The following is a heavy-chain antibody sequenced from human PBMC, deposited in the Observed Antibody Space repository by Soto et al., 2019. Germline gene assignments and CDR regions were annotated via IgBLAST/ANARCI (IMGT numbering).Heavy chain of an antibody. CDR3: ARESNDYSNYPLPEFDY. J-gene: IGHJ4*01. V-gene: IGHV3-33*01. CDR1: GFTFSSYG. D-gene: IGHD4-4*01. Sequence: QVQLVESGGGVVQPGRSLRLSCAASGFTFSSYGMHWVRQAPGKGLEWVAVIWYDGSNKYYADSVKGRFTISRDNSKNTPYLQMISLRAEDTAVYYCARESNDYSNYPLPEFDYCAQGTLVTVSS. CDR2: IWYDGSNK.